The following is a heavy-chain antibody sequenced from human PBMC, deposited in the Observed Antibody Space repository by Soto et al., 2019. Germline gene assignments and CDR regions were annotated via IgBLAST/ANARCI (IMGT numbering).Heavy chain of an antibody. CDR1: GFTFSSYW. V-gene: IGHV3-7*01. CDR3: ARDPNLAAADH. D-gene: IGHD6-13*01. CDR2: IKQDGSEK. J-gene: IGHJ4*02. Sequence: EGSLRLSCAASGFTFSSYWMSWVRQAPGKGLEWVANIKQDGSEKYYVDSVKGRFTISRDNAKNSLYLQMNSLRAEDTAVYYCARDPNLAAADHWGQGTLVTVSS.